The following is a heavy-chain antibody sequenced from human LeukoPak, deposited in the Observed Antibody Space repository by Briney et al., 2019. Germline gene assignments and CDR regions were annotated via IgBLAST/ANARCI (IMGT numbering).Heavy chain of an antibody. CDR2: IKSKTDGGTT. J-gene: IGHJ4*02. CDR3: TTEEGSYCSSTSCYGGDYFDY. Sequence: GGSLRLSCAASGFTFSSYAMSWVRQAPGKGLEWVGRIKSKTDGGTTDYAAPVKGRFTISRDDSKNTLYLQMNSLKTEDTAVYYCTTEEGSYCSSTSCYGGDYFDYWGQGTLVTVSS. D-gene: IGHD2-2*01. CDR1: GFTFSSYA. V-gene: IGHV3-15*01.